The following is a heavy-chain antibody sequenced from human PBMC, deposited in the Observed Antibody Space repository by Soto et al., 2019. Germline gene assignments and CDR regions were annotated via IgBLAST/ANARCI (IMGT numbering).Heavy chain of an antibody. CDR2: IKTDGSGT. D-gene: IGHD5-18*01. J-gene: IGHJ4*02. CDR3: ASGDGDRFDGNGYLGRH. CDR1: GFTFSSYW. Sequence: EVPLVESGGGLVQPGESLTLSCAASGFTFSSYWMHWVRQAPGKGLVWVSRIKTDGSGTYYADSVQGRFTISRDNAKNPFYLQMNSLRVEDTAVYFCASGDGDRFDGNGYLGRHWGQGTLVTVSS. V-gene: IGHV3-74*01.